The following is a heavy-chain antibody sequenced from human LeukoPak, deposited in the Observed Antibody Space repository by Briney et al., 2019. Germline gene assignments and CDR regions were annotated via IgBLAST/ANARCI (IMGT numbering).Heavy chain of an antibody. V-gene: IGHV3-33*01. CDR3: ARELGYSGYGRGYYGMDV. CDR1: GFTFSSYG. D-gene: IGHD5-12*01. Sequence: PGGSLRLSCAASGFTFSSYGMHWVRQAPGKGLEWVAVIWYDGSNKYYADSVKGRFTISRHNSKNTLYLQMNSLRAEDTAVYYCARELGYSGYGRGYYGMDVWGQGTTVTVSS. CDR2: IWYDGSNK. J-gene: IGHJ6*02.